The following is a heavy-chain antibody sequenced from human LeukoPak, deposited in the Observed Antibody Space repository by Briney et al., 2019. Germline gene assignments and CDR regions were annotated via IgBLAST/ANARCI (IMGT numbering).Heavy chain of an antibody. Sequence: AGSLRLSCAASGFTFSSSAMTWVRQPPGKGLEWDSGIGGSGDYTYYADSVKGRFTISRDNSKNTLYLQMNSLRAEDTAVYYCAKDRQQLANLDYWGQGTLVTVS. CDR1: GFTFSSSA. V-gene: IGHV3-23*01. CDR2: IGGSGDYT. CDR3: AKDRQQLANLDY. D-gene: IGHD6-13*01. J-gene: IGHJ4*02.